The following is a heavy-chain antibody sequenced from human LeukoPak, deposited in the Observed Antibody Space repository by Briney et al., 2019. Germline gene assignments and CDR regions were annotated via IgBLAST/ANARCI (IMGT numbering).Heavy chain of an antibody. CDR1: GFTFDDYV. CDR2: ISWNSGSI. Sequence: GGSLRLSCAASGFTFDDYVMHWVRQAPGKGLEWVSGISWNSGSIGYADSVKGRFTIPRDNAKNTVYLQVNSLRVEDTAVYYCAAISYLAFDIWGQGTMVTVSS. J-gene: IGHJ3*02. CDR3: AAISYLAFDI. V-gene: IGHV3-9*01. D-gene: IGHD2-21*01.